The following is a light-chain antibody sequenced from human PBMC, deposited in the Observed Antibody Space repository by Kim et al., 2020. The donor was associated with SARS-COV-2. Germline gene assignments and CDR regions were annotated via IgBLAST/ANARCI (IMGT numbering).Light chain of an antibody. Sequence: SGALGKTVRITCQGDSRRSYYASWYQQRPGQAPVVVIYGKNNRPSGIPDRFSASSSGNTASLTITGAQAEDEADYYCNSRDSSGNLFGGGTQLTVL. CDR2: GKN. CDR1: SRRSYY. V-gene: IGLV3-19*01. CDR3: NSRDSSGNL. J-gene: IGLJ2*01.